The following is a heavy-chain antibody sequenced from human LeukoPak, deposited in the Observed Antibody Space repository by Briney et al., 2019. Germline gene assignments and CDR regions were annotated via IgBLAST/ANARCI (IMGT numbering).Heavy chain of an antibody. CDR3: ARTFRGYYFDY. V-gene: IGHV3-11*01. CDR2: ISSSGSTI. D-gene: IGHD3-16*01. CDR1: GFTFSSYW. J-gene: IGHJ4*02. Sequence: GGSLRLSCAASGFTFSSYWMSWIRQAPGKGLEWVSYISSSGSTIYYADSVKGRFTISRDNAKNSLYLQMNSLRAEDTAVYYCARTFRGYYFDYWGQGTLVTVSS.